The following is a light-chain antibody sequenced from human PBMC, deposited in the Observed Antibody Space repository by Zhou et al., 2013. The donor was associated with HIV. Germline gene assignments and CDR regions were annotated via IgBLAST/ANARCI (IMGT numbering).Light chain of an antibody. J-gene: IGKJ5*01. CDR2: AAS. CDR3: QQSYNTPPTT. CDR1: QSVTNY. V-gene: IGKV1-39*01. Sequence: DIQMTQSPSSLSASVGDTVTITCRASQSVTNYLNWYQQKLGKAPTLLIFAASRLQSGVPSRFSGSGSGTDFTLTISSLEPEDFATYYCQQSYNTPPTTFGQGTRL.